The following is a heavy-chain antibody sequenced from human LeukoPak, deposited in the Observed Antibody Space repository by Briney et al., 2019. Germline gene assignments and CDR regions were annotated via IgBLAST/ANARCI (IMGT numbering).Heavy chain of an antibody. D-gene: IGHD3-22*01. CDR2: IYTSGPT. Sequence: PSETRSLTCTVSGGSISSYYWSWIRQPAGKGLEWIGRIYTSGPTNYNPSLKSRVTMSVDTSKNQFSLKLRSVTAADTAVYYCARDGYYYDTSGSSPLDYWGQGTLVTISS. J-gene: IGHJ4*02. CDR1: GGSISSYY. CDR3: ARDGYYYDTSGSSPLDY. V-gene: IGHV4-4*07.